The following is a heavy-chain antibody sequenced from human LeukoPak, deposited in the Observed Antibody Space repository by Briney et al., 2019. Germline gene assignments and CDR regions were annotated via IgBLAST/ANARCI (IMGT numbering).Heavy chain of an antibody. CDR1: GFTFSDYY. Sequence: PGGSLRLSCAASGFTFSDYYMSWIRQAPGKGLEWVSAISGSGGSTYYADSVKGRFTISRDNSKNTLYLQMNSLRAEDTAVYYCAKRKLTGPAFDYWGQGTLVTVSS. D-gene: IGHD3-9*01. CDR2: ISGSGGST. CDR3: AKRKLTGPAFDY. J-gene: IGHJ4*02. V-gene: IGHV3-23*01.